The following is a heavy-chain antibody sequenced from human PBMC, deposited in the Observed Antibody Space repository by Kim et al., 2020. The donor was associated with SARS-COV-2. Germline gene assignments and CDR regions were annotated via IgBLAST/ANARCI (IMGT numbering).Heavy chain of an antibody. D-gene: IGHD5-12*01. CDR3: VSGGATGKFDY. CDR1: GFTFSVYG. J-gene: IGHJ4*02. Sequence: GGSLRLSCEAAGFTFSVYGMHWVRQAPGKGLEWVTLISDDGSNKYYADSVKGRFTISRDNSKNTVYLEMNSLRADDTAVYYCVSGGATGKFDYWGQGTLVTVSS. CDR2: ISDDGSNK. V-gene: IGHV3-30*03.